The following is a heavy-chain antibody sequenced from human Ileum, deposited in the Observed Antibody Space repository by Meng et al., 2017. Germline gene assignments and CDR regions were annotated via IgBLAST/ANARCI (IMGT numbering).Heavy chain of an antibody. J-gene: IGHJ4*01. CDR3: ANGRQYTTGWVYFDY. Sequence: GESLKISCEASGFTFSADPMSWVRQPPGKGLEWVSSLNNNGGSTYYADSVKGRFTISRDNSRNTVYLQMNSLRAEDTAVYYCANGRQYTTGWVYFDYWGHGTLVT. V-gene: IGHV3-23*01. CDR1: GFTFSADP. D-gene: IGHD6-19*01. CDR2: LNNNGGST.